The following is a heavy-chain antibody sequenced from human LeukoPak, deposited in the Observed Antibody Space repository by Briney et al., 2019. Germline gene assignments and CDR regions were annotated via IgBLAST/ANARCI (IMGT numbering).Heavy chain of an antibody. CDR1: GGSISSGNNY. Sequence: SETLSLTCTVSGGSISSGNNYWGWLRQPPGTGLEWIGSIYYNGDTYYNPSLKSRVTISVDTSKNQFSLKLSSVTAADTAVYYCARSPDATYYYYYMDVWGKGTTVTVSS. CDR3: ARSPDATYYYYYMDV. V-gene: IGHV4-39*01. D-gene: IGHD2-15*01. CDR2: IYYNGDT. J-gene: IGHJ6*03.